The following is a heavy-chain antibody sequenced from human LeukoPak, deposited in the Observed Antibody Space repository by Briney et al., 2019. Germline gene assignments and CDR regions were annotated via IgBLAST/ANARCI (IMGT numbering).Heavy chain of an antibody. V-gene: IGHV5-51*01. J-gene: IGHJ4*02. Sequence: GESLNISCKGSGYSFTSYWIGWVRQMPGKGLEWMGIIYPGDSDTRYSPSFQGQVTISADKSISTAYLQWSSLKASDTAMYYCARQNSSGWYGTYYFDYWGQGTLVTVSS. CDR1: GYSFTSYW. D-gene: IGHD6-19*01. CDR3: ARQNSSGWYGTYYFDY. CDR2: IYPGDSDT.